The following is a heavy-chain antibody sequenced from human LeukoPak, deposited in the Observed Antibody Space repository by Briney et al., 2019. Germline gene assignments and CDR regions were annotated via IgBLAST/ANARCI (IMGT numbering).Heavy chain of an antibody. CDR3: TRDLKLNY. CDR1: GFTFGDYA. CDR2: IRSKAYGGTT. Sequence: GGSLRPSCTASGFTFGDYAMSWVRQAPGKGLEWVGFIRSKAYGGTTEYAASVKGRFTISRDDSKTIAYLQMNSLKTEDTAVYYCTRDLKLNYWGQGSLVTVSS. J-gene: IGHJ4*02. V-gene: IGHV3-49*04. D-gene: IGHD4-23*01.